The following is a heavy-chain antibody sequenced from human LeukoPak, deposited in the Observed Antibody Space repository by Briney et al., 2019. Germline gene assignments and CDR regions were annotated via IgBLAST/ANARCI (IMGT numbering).Heavy chain of an antibody. CDR2: IIPILGIA. CDR3: ARGGGHSGYDLDAFDI. Sequence: SVKVSCKASVGTFSNYAISWVRQAPGQGLEWMGRIIPILGIANYAQKCQGRVTITADKYTRTAYMEMGRLRSEDTAVYYCARGGGHSGYDLDAFDIWGQGTMVTVSS. D-gene: IGHD5-12*01. V-gene: IGHV1-69*04. J-gene: IGHJ3*02. CDR1: VGTFSNYA.